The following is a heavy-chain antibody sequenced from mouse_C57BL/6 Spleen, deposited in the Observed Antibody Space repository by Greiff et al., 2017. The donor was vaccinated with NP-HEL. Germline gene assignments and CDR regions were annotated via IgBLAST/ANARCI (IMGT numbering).Heavy chain of an antibody. CDR1: GYTFTDYN. Sequence: VQLQQSGPELVKPGASVKMSCKASGYTFTDYNMHWVKQSHGKSLEWIGYINPNNGGTSYNQKFKGKATLTVNKSSSTAYMELRSLTSEDSAVYYCARTPYGSIYWYFDVWGTGTTVTVSS. D-gene: IGHD1-1*01. CDR2: INPNNGGT. CDR3: ARTPYGSIYWYFDV. V-gene: IGHV1-22*01. J-gene: IGHJ1*03.